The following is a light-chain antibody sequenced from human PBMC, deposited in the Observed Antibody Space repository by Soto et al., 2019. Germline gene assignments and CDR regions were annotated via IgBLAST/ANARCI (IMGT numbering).Light chain of an antibody. J-gene: IGKJ1*01. CDR3: QQSFSPLWT. V-gene: IGKV1-39*01. CDR1: QSISNY. Sequence: DIQMTQSPSSLSASVGDRVTITCRASQSISNYLNWYQQKPGKAPKLLIYAASSMQSGVPSRFSGSPSETDFTLTISSLQPDDSATYYCQQSFSPLWTFGQGTKVEV. CDR2: AAS.